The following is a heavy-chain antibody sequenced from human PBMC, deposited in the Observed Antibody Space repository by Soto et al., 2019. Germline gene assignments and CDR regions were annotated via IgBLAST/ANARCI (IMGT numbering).Heavy chain of an antibody. J-gene: IGHJ5*02. CDR1: GFSLSTSGAG. V-gene: IGHV2-5*02. CDR2: IYWDDDK. D-gene: IGHD3-10*01. CDR3: AHRPRPKAMVHWFDP. Sequence: SGPTLVNHTQTLTLTCTFSGFSLSTSGAGVGWIRQPPGKALEWLALIYWDDDKRYSPSLKSRLTITKDTSKNQVVLTMTNMDPVDTATYYCAHRPRPKAMVHWFDPWGQGTLATVSS.